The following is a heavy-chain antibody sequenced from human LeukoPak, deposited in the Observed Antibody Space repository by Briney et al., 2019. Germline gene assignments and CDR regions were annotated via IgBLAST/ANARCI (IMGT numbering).Heavy chain of an antibody. CDR1: GFTISSYE. V-gene: IGHV3-48*03. CDR2: ISSSGSPI. J-gene: IGHJ4*02. CDR3: ARDSPYTSGWYDGDFDY. Sequence: GGSLRLSCVTSGFTISSYEMNWVSQAQGKGLEWVSYISSSGSPIYYADSVKGRFTISRDNAKNSLFLQMNSLRAEDTAVYYCARDSPYTSGWYDGDFDYWGQGTLVTVSS. D-gene: IGHD6-19*01.